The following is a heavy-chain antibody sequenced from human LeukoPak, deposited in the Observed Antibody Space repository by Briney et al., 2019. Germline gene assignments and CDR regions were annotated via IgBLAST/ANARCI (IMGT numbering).Heavy chain of an antibody. CDR2: INSSGSSK. CDR3: ARAVNASVDKYMSNHD. V-gene: IGHV3-23*01. D-gene: IGHD1-14*01. Sequence: GGSLRLSCAASGVTFSSYYMNWIRQPPGKGLEWVSDINSSGSSKYYADSVRGRFTISRDNANNTLYLQMNSMRAEHTAVYYCARAVNASVDKYMSNHDWGQRTLV. CDR1: GVTFSSYY. J-gene: IGHJ4*02.